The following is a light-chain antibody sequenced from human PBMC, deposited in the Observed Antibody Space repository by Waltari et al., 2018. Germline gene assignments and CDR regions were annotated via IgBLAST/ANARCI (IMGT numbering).Light chain of an antibody. Sequence: QSVLTQPPSASGSPGQRVSIPWSGSGSNIGGNYVYWYQQFPGSAPKVLLYKTNQRPSGVPDRFSGSKSGTSGSLSISGLRSEDEAEYYCASWDDDVSGVVFGGGTKLTVL. J-gene: IGLJ2*01. CDR2: KTN. CDR3: ASWDDDVSGVV. CDR1: GSNIGGNY. V-gene: IGLV1-47*01.